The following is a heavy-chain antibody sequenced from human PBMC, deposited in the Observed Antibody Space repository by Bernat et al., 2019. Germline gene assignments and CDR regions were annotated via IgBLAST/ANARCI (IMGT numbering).Heavy chain of an antibody. CDR1: GGSISSYNYY. CDR3: ARHTGSSDSTSCYEYFQY. CDR2: IYYSGST. V-gene: IGHV4-39*01. D-gene: IGHD2-2*01. J-gene: IGHJ1*01. Sequence: RQRQEGGPGLVKPSETTGRRGRGEGGSISSYNYYCGGSRQPPGKGLEWIGSIYYSGSTYYNPSLKSRVTISVDTSKNQFSLKLSSVTAADTAVYYCARHTGSSDSTSCYEYFQYWGQGTLVTVSS.